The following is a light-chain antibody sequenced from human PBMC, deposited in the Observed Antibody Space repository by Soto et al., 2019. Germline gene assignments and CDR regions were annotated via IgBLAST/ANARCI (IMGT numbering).Light chain of an antibody. CDR3: SSYTSSSTLGV. V-gene: IGLV2-14*01. CDR2: EVN. J-gene: IGLJ1*01. CDR1: SSDVGGYNY. Sequence: QSALTQPASVSGSPGQSITISSTGTSSDVGGYNYVSWYQQHPGKAPKLMIYEVNNRPSGVSNRLSGSKSGSTASLTISGLQAEDEADYYCSSYTSSSTLGVFGTATKLTVL.